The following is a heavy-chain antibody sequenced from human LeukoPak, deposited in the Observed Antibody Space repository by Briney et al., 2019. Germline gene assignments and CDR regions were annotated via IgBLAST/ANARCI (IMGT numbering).Heavy chain of an antibody. CDR2: IYYSGST. CDR3: AREVVVTAIVPKYNWFDP. CDR1: SGSISSGDYY. V-gene: IGHV4-30-4*01. J-gene: IGHJ5*02. D-gene: IGHD2-21*02. Sequence: SETLSLTCTVSSGSISSGDYYWSWIRQPPGKGLEWIGYIYYSGSTYYNPSLKSRVTISVDTSKNQFSLKLSSVTAADTAVYYCAREVVVTAIVPKYNWFDPWGQGTLVTVSS.